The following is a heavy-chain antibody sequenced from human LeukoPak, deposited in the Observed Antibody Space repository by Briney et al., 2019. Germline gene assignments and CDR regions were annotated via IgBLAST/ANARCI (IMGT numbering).Heavy chain of an antibody. D-gene: IGHD2-21*02. CDR2: IRFDGNNK. CDR1: GFTFSSYG. J-gene: IGHJ4*02. CDR3: AKDHRAYCGGDCVDFDY. Sequence: GGSLRLSCAASGFTFSSYGMHWVRQAPGKELEWVGFIRFDGNNKYYADSVKGRFTISRDNSKNTLYLQMNSLRAEDTAVYYCAKDHRAYCGGDCVDFDYWGQGTLVTVSS. V-gene: IGHV3-30*02.